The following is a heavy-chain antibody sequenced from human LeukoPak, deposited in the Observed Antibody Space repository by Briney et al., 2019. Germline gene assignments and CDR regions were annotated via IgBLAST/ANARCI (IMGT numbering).Heavy chain of an antibody. Sequence: PGGSLRLSCAASGFTFSSYAMSWVRQAPGKGLEWVSAISGSGGSTYYADSVKGRFTISRDNSKNTLYLQMNSLRAEDTAVYYCAKGTTLKYYDSGGYRDAFDIWGQGTMVTVSS. CDR2: ISGSGGST. J-gene: IGHJ3*02. V-gene: IGHV3-23*01. CDR3: AKGTTLKYYDSGGYRDAFDI. D-gene: IGHD3-22*01. CDR1: GFTFSSYA.